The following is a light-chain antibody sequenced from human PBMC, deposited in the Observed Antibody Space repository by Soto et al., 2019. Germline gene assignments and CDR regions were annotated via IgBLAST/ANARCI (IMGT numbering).Light chain of an antibody. CDR3: QQRNTWPPVT. CDR2: DSS. Sequence: EMVLTQSPATLSLSPGDRATLSCRASQSVGRYLAWYQQRPGQAPRLLIYDSSNRVTGIPARFSGNGSGRDFTLTISSLVPEDFAVYYCQQRNTWPPVTFGQGTRLEIK. CDR1: QSVGRY. J-gene: IGKJ5*01. V-gene: IGKV3-11*02.